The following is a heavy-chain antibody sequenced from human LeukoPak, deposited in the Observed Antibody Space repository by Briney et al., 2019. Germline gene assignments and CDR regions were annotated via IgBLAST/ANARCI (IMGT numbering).Heavy chain of an antibody. CDR2: IYYSGGT. Sequence: SETLSLTCTVSGGSISSYYWSWIRQPPGKGLEWIGYIYYSGGTNYNPSLKSRVTISVDTSKNQFSLKLSSVTAADTAVYYCARTVRYFDLWGRGTLVTVSS. CDR1: GGSISSYY. V-gene: IGHV4-59*01. CDR3: ARTVRYFDL. J-gene: IGHJ2*01.